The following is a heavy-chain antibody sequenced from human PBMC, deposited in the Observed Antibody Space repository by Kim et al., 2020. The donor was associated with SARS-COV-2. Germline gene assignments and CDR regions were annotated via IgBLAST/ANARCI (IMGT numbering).Heavy chain of an antibody. CDR2: NNGGTNT. J-gene: IGHJ4*02. Sequence: NNGGTNTYYADSVKGRFTISRDNAKNTVYLQMNSLGAEDTAVYYCTTAFEFWGQGTLVTVSS. V-gene: IGHV3-74*01. CDR3: TTAFEF.